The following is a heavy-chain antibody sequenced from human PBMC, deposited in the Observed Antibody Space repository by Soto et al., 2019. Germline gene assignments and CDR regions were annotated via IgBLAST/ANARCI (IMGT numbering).Heavy chain of an antibody. D-gene: IGHD6-13*01. V-gene: IGHV1-69*06. CDR3: ASFLIAAAGTEYFDY. CDR1: GGTFSSYA. CDR2: IIPIFGTA. J-gene: IGHJ4*02. Sequence: ASVKVSCKASGGTFSSYAISWVRQAPGQGLEWMGGIIPIFGTANYAQKFQGRVTITVDKSTSTAYMELSSLRSEDTAVYYCASFLIAAAGTEYFDYWGQGTLVTVS.